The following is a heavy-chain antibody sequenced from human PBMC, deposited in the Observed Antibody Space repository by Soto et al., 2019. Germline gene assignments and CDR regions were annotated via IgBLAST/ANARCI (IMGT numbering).Heavy chain of an antibody. CDR2: IRNKAKSYTT. CDR1: GFTFSSYA. J-gene: IGHJ6*02. CDR3: ASPGIPAPGQYYYDMDV. D-gene: IGHD6-13*01. V-gene: IGHV3-72*01. Sequence: PGGSLRLSCAASGFTFSSYAMSWVRQAPGKGLEWVGRIRNKAKSYTTDYAASVKGRFTISRDDSKNSVYLQMNSLETEDTAVYYCASPGIPAPGQYYYDMDVWGQGTTVTVSS.